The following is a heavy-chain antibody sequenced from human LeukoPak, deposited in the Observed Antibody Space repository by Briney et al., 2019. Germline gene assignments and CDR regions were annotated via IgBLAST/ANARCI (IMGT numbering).Heavy chain of an antibody. D-gene: IGHD6-19*01. J-gene: IGHJ4*02. V-gene: IGHV1-8*02. CDR2: MNPNSGNT. Sequence: GASVKVSCKASGYTFTSYGISWVRQAPGQGLEWMGWMNPNSGNTGYAQKFQGRVTMTRNTSISTAYLELSSLRSEDTAVYYCARGRRAPSDSQQWLAKGEVLYGYWGQGTLVTVSS. CDR1: GYTFTSYG. CDR3: ARGRRAPSDSQQWLAKGEVLYGY.